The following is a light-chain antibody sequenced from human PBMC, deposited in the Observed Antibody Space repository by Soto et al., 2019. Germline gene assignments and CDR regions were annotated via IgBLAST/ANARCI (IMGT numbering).Light chain of an antibody. J-gene: IGLJ2*01. V-gene: IGLV2-14*03. Sequence: QSVLTQPASVSGSPGQSITISCTGTSSDIGAYNFVSWYQQHPGKAPKLMLYDVNIRPSGVSNRFSGSKSGNRASLTISGLQAEDEADYYCTSWRTSTTMIFGGGTKLTV. CDR1: SSDIGAYNF. CDR2: DVN. CDR3: TSWRTSTTMI.